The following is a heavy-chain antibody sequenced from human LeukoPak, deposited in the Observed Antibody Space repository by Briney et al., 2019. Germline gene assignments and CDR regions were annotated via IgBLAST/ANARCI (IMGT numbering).Heavy chain of an antibody. J-gene: IGHJ6*03. CDR1: GYTFTSYA. D-gene: IGHD6-13*01. CDR3: ARVGSSSWYRNDYYYMDV. V-gene: IGHV7-4-1*02. Sequence: ASVKVSCKASGYTFTSYAMNWVRQAPGQGLEWMGWINTNTGNPTYAQGFTGRFVFSLDTSVSTAYLQISSLKAEDTAVYYCARVGSSSWYRNDYYYMDVWGKGTTVTVSS. CDR2: INTNTGNP.